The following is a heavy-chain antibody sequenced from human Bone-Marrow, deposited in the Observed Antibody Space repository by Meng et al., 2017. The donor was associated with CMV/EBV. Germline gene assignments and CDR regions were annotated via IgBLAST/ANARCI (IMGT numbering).Heavy chain of an antibody. Sequence: SQTLSLTCAVSGGSVSSGSYYWSWIRQSPGKGLEWIGYSPYTGSTNYNPSLKSRVTISVDTSKNQISLKLSSVTAADTAVYYCARTPEYCSSTSCYMDYWGQGTLVTVSS. V-gene: IGHV4-61*01. CDR3: ARTPEYCSSTSCYMDY. J-gene: IGHJ4*02. CDR2: SPYTGST. D-gene: IGHD2-2*02. CDR1: GGSVSSGSYY.